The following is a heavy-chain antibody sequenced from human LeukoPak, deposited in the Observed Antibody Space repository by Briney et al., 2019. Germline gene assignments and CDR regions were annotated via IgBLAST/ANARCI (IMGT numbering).Heavy chain of an antibody. CDR1: GFTFSDYS. V-gene: IGHV3-21*06. Sequence: GGSLRLSCAPSGFTFSDYSMSWVRQAHGKGLEGVASISIVSTYTFYGDSVKGRFTISRDNAKNSLYLQMSYLTAEDTAVYYCARDGSGLYLYYYMDVWGKGTTVTVSS. J-gene: IGHJ6*03. CDR3: ARDGSGLYLYYYMDV. D-gene: IGHD6-25*01. CDR2: ISIVSTYT.